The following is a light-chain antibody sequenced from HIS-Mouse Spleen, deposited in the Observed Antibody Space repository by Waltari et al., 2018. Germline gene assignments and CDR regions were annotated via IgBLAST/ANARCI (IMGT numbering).Light chain of an antibody. J-gene: IGLJ2*01. Sequence: QSVLTQPPSVSGAPGQRVTISCTGSSSNIVAGYDVHWYQQLPGTAPKLLIYDNSNRPSGVPDRFSGSKSGTSASLAITGLQAEDEADYYCQSYDSSLSGSVFGGGTKLTVL. CDR1: SSNIVAGYD. CDR3: QSYDSSLSGSV. CDR2: DNS. V-gene: IGLV1-40*01.